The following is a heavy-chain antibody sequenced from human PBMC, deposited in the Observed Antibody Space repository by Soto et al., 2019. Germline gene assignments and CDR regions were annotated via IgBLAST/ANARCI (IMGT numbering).Heavy chain of an antibody. CDR1: GFTFSSYA. D-gene: IGHD3-3*01. V-gene: IGHV3-23*01. CDR2: ISGSGGST. CDR3: AKYGRWPVHFWYSGMDV. J-gene: IGHJ6*02. Sequence: EVQLLESGGGLVQPGGSLRLSCAASGFTFSSYAMSWVRQAPGKGLEWVSTISGSGGSTYYADSVKGRFTISRDNSKNTLYMQMNSPGAEDTDVYYYAKYGRWPVHFWYSGMDVWGQGTTVTVSS.